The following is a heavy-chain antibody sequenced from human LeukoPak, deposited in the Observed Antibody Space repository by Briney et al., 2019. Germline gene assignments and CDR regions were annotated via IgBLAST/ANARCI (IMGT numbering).Heavy chain of an antibody. CDR3: ARDHPVVTAILKDAFDI. J-gene: IGHJ3*02. D-gene: IGHD2-21*02. Sequence: GGSLRLSCAASGFTFTSHTMNWVRQAPGKGLEWVSYISSSGSTIYYADSVKGRFTISRDNAKNSLYLQMNSLRAEDTAVYYCARDHPVVTAILKDAFDIWGQGTMVTVSS. CDR1: GFTFTSHT. V-gene: IGHV3-48*04. CDR2: ISSSGSTI.